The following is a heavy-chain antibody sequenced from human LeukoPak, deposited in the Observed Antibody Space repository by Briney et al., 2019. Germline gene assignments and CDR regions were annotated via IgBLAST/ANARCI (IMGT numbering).Heavy chain of an antibody. Sequence: ASVKVSCKASGYTFGTHWMHWVRQAPGQGLEWMAIINPSGDFRSYAQKFQGRVTMTRDTSISTAYMELSRLRSDDTAVYYCARDQDLGWTTVTTLGYWGQGTLVTVSS. V-gene: IGHV1-46*01. CDR1: GYTFGTHW. CDR3: ARDQDLGWTTVTTLGY. J-gene: IGHJ4*02. D-gene: IGHD4-17*01. CDR2: INPSGDFR.